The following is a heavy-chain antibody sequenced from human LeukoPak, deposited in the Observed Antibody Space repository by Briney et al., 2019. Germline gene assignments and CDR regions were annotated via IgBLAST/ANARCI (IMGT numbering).Heavy chain of an antibody. CDR3: AAAYCSSTAWSPFAY. CDR2: ISYDSSNK. J-gene: IGHJ4*02. D-gene: IGHD2-2*01. CDR1: GFTFYTYA. V-gene: IGHV3-33*05. Sequence: PGRSLRLSCAASGFTFYTYAKHWVRQAPGKGLEWVAVISYDSSNKYYADSVKGRFTISRDNSQNTLYLETNSLRVEDTAMFHCAAAYCSSTAWSPFAYSGRGILVTVSS.